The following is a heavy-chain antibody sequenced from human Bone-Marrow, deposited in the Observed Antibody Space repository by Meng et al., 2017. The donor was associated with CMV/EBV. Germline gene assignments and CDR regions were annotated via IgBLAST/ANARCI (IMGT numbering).Heavy chain of an antibody. Sequence: LSCAASGFTFRSYGMHWVRQAPGKGLVWVSRINSDGSNTGYADSVKGRFTISRDNAKNTLYLQMNSLRAEDTAVYYCVREYYGSGDYWGQGTLVTVSS. CDR2: INSDGSNT. CDR1: GFTFRSYG. CDR3: VREYYGSGDY. D-gene: IGHD3-10*01. J-gene: IGHJ4*02. V-gene: IGHV3-74*01.